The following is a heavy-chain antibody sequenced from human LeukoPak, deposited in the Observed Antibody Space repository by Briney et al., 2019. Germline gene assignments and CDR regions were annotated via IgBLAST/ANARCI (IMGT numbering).Heavy chain of an antibody. V-gene: IGHV3-23*01. J-gene: IGHJ4*02. CDR1: GGSISSSSYY. CDR2: ISGSGGST. Sequence: ETLSLTCTVSGGSISSSSYYWGWIRQPPGKGLEWVSAISGSGGSTYYADSVKGRFTISRDNSKNTLYLQMNSLRAEDTAVYYCAKDSGVAVADDYFDYWGQGTLVTVSS. CDR3: AKDSGVAVADDYFDY. D-gene: IGHD6-19*01.